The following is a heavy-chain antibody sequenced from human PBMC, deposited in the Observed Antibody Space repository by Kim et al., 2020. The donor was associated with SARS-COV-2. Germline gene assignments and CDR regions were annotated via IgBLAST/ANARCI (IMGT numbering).Heavy chain of an antibody. V-gene: IGHV4-39*01. CDR2: IYYSGST. CDR3: ARLSSWYLGY. J-gene: IGHJ4*02. D-gene: IGHD6-13*01. CDR1: GGSISSSSYY. Sequence: SETLSLTCTVSGGSISSSSYYWGWIRQPPGKGLEWIGSIYYSGSTYYNPSLKSRVTISVDTSKNQFSLKLSSVTAADTAVYYCARLSSWYLGYWGQGTLVTVSS.